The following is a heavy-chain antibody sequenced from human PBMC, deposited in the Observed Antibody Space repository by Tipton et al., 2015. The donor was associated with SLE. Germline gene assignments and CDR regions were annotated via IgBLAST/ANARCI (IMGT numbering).Heavy chain of an antibody. J-gene: IGHJ6*02. CDR2: IWLDGSHE. Sequence: SLRLSCEASGFIFSSYGMHWVRQAPGKGLEWVAVIWLDGSHEYYADSVRGRFTISRDNSENTLYLEMNRLRAEDTAVYYCAKDRIAVAGYGMDVWGQGTSVTVSS. D-gene: IGHD6-19*01. CDR3: AKDRIAVAGYGMDV. CDR1: GFIFSSYG. V-gene: IGHV3-33*06.